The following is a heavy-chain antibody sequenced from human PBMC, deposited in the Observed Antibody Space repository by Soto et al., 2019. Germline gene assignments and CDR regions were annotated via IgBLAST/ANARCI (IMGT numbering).Heavy chain of an antibody. CDR3: ARDPGRSVAATFLISNRRGYYYYGMDV. CDR1: GYTFTGYY. J-gene: IGHJ6*02. V-gene: IGHV1-2*02. CDR2: INPNSGGT. Sequence: ASVKVSCKASGYTFTGYYMHWVRQAPGQGLEWMGWINPNSGGTNYAQKFQGRVTMTRDTSISTAYMELSRLRSDDTAVYYCARDPGRSVAATFLISNRRGYYYYGMDVCGQGTAV. D-gene: IGHD6-19*01.